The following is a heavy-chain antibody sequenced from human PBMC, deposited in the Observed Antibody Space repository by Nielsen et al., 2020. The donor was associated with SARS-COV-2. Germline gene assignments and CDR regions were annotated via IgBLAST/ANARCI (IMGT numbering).Heavy chain of an antibody. CDR2: ISTSGDGT. Sequence: GESLKISCAASGFTFSNYDMTWVRRAPGKGLEWVSAISTSGDGTTYAGSVEGRFTISRDNSKNTMYLQMNSLRAEDTAVYYCAKVWSSWYFDYWGQGSLVTVSS. CDR3: AKVWSSWYFDY. CDR1: GFTFSNYD. D-gene: IGHD3-10*01. J-gene: IGHJ4*02. V-gene: IGHV3-23*01.